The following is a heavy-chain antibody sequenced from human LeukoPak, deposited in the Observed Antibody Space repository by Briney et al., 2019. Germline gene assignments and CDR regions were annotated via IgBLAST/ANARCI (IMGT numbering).Heavy chain of an antibody. CDR3: ARDHYDSSGFYYYGMDV. CDR1: GGSISSYY. J-gene: IGHJ6*02. D-gene: IGHD3-22*01. V-gene: IGHV4-59*01. CDR2: IYYSGST. Sequence: SSETLSLTCTVSGGSISSYYWSWLRQPPGKGLEWIGYIYYSGSTNYNPSLKSRVTISVDTSKNQFSLKLSSVTAADTAVYYCARDHYDSSGFYYYGMDVWGQGTTVTVSS.